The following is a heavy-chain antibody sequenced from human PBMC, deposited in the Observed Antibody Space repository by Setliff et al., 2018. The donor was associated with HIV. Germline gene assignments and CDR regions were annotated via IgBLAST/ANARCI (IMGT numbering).Heavy chain of an antibody. V-gene: IGHV4-34*01. Sequence: LSLTCAVYGGSFSGYYWTWIRQPPGKGLEWIGEINHSGSTNDNPSHKSRLTISVDTSKNQFSLRLRSVTAADSAVYYCARGTLVVPDARDYYYYLDIWGQGNTVTVSS. CDR3: ARGTLVVPDARDYYYYLDI. D-gene: IGHD2-2*01. J-gene: IGHJ6*03. CDR2: INHSGST. CDR1: GGSFSGYY.